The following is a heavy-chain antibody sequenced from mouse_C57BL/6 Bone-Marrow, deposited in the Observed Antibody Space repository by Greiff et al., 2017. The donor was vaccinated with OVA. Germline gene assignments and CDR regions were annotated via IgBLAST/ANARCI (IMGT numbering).Heavy chain of an antibody. CDR3: ARDTTVVAPNFDY. D-gene: IGHD1-1*01. CDR1: GYTFTSYW. V-gene: IGHV1-53*01. CDR2: INPSNGGT. J-gene: IGHJ2*01. Sequence: VQLQQPGTELVKPGASVKLSCKASGYTFTSYWMHWVKQRPGQGLEWIGDINPSNGGTNYNEKFKSKATLTADKSSSTAYMQLSSLTSEDSAVYFCARDTTVVAPNFDYWGQGTTLTVSS.